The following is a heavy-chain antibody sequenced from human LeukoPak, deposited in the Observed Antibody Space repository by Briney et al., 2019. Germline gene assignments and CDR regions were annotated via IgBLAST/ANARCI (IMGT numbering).Heavy chain of an antibody. V-gene: IGHV3-21*01. J-gene: IGHJ4*02. CDR3: ARDRAVDFDY. D-gene: IGHD4-23*01. Sequence: GGSLRLSCAASGFTFSSYSMNWVRQAPGKGLESVSSISSSSSYIYYADSVKGRFTISRDNAKNSLYLQMNSLRAEDTAVYYCARDRAVDFDYWGQGTLVTVSS. CDR1: GFTFSSYS. CDR2: ISSSSSYI.